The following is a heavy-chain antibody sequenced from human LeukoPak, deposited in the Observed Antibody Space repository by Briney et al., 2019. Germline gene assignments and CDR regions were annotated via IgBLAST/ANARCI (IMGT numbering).Heavy chain of an antibody. V-gene: IGHV1-2*02. CDR2: FYPNSGGT. D-gene: IGHD5-24*01. CDR1: GYTFTDYY. J-gene: IGHJ4*02. Sequence: ASVKVSCKASGYTFTDYYLHWVRQAPGQGLEWMGWFYPNSGGTNSAQIFRGRVTMTRDTSISTAYMELSRLRSDDTAVYYCARAFPADGFFYWGQGTLVTVSS. CDR3: ARAFPADGFFY.